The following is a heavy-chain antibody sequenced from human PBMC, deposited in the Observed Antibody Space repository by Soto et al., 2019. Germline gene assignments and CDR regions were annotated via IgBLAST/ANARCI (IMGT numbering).Heavy chain of an antibody. D-gene: IGHD2-2*01. CDR1: GYTFTSYG. Sequence: EASVKVSCKASGYTFTSYGISWVRQAPGQGLEWMGWISAYNGNTNYAQKLQGRVTMTTDTSTSTAYMELRSLRSDDTAVYYCARDLYCSSTSCYGILDYWGQGTLVTVSS. V-gene: IGHV1-18*01. J-gene: IGHJ4*02. CDR2: ISAYNGNT. CDR3: ARDLYCSSTSCYGILDY.